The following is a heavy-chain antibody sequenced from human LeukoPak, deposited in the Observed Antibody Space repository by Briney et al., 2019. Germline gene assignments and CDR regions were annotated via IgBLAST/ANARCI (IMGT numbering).Heavy chain of an antibody. Sequence: SETLSLTCTVSGGSISSSSYYWGWIRQPPGKGLEWIGYIYYSGSTNYNPSLKSRVTISVDTSKNQFSLKLSSVTAADTAVYYCARGEYYDILTGYYSGYYYYMDVWGKGTTVTVSS. CDR3: ARGEYYDILTGYYSGYYYYMDV. CDR1: GGSISSSSYY. CDR2: IYYSGST. J-gene: IGHJ6*03. V-gene: IGHV4-61*05. D-gene: IGHD3-9*01.